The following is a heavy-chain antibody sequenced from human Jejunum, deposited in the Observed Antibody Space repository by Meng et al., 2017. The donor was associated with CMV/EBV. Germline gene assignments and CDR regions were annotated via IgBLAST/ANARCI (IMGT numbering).Heavy chain of an antibody. V-gene: IGHV3-11*01. CDR1: GFTFSDYY. Sequence: CAASGFTFSDYYMTGIRKAPGKGLEWVSYISNTGSTIYYADSVKGRFTISRDNAKNSLYLQMSSLRAEDTALYYCAREYSGSFPHWGQGTLVTVSS. CDR2: ISNTGSTI. CDR3: AREYSGSFPH. D-gene: IGHD6-6*01. J-gene: IGHJ1*01.